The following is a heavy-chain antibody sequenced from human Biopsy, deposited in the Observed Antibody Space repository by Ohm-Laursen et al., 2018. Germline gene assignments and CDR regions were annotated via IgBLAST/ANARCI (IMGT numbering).Heavy chain of an antibody. Sequence: SLRLSCAASGFTFDDYAMHWVRQVPGKGLEWVSGISWNSGSIGYADSVKGRFTISRDNAKNSLYLQMNSLRVEDTAFYFCANSRGWGSYSHLWGRGTLVTVSS. J-gene: IGHJ2*01. CDR1: GFTFDDYA. CDR3: ANSRGWGSYSHL. CDR2: ISWNSGSI. D-gene: IGHD3-10*01. V-gene: IGHV3-9*01.